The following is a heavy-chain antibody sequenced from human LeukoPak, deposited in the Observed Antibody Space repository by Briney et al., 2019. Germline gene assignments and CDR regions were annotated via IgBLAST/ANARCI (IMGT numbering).Heavy chain of an antibody. Sequence: RASVKVSCKASGYTFTSYYMHWVRQAPGQGLEWMGIINPSGGSTSYAQKFQGRVTMTRDTSTSTVYMELSSLRSEDTAVYYCARDARTSYDSSGYYFDYWGQGTLVTVSS. CDR1: GYTFTSYY. V-gene: IGHV1-46*01. CDR2: INPSGGST. CDR3: ARDARTSYDSSGYYFDY. J-gene: IGHJ4*02. D-gene: IGHD3-22*01.